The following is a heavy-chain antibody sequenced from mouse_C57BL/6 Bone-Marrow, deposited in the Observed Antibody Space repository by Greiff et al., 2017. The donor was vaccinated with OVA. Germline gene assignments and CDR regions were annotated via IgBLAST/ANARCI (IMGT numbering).Heavy chain of an antibody. Sequence: VKLMESGPELVKPGASVKISCKASGYAFSSSWMNWVKQRPGKGLEWIGRIYPGDGDTNYNGKFKGKATLTADKSSSTAYMQLSSLTSEDSAVYFCAGQLRLRYFDYWGQGTTLTVSS. CDR3: AGQLRLRYFDY. D-gene: IGHD3-2*02. CDR1: GYAFSSSW. CDR2: IYPGDGDT. V-gene: IGHV1-82*01. J-gene: IGHJ2*01.